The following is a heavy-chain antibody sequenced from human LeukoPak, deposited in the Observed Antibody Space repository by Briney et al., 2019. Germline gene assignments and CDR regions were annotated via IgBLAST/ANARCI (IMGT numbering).Heavy chain of an antibody. CDR2: INHSGST. CDR1: GGSFSCYY. J-gene: IGHJ6*03. V-gene: IGHV4-34*01. D-gene: IGHD3-3*01. CDR3: ARGFNYDFWSGYPYYYYYYMDV. Sequence: SETLSLTCAVYGGSFSCYYWSWIRQPPGKGLEWIGEINHSGSTNYNPSLKSRVTISVDTSKNQFSLKLSSVTAADTAVYYCARGFNYDFWSGYPYYYYYYMDVWGKGITVTVSS.